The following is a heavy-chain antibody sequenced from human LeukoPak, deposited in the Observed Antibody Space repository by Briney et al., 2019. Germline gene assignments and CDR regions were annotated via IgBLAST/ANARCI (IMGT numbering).Heavy chain of an antibody. Sequence: GASVKVSCKASGGTFSSYAISWVRQAPGQGLEWMGWISAYNGNTNYAQKLQGRVTMTTDTSTSTAYMELRSLRSDDTAVYYCARGESSRRFLEWDKTDHLPWASYYYGMDVWGQGTTVTVSS. J-gene: IGHJ6*02. CDR3: ARGESSRRFLEWDKTDHLPWASYYYGMDV. CDR2: ISAYNGNT. D-gene: IGHD3-3*01. CDR1: GGTFSSYA. V-gene: IGHV1-18*01.